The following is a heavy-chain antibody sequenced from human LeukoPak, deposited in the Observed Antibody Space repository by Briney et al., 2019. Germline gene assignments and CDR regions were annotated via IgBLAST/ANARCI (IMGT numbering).Heavy chain of an antibody. Sequence: AGGSLRLSCAASGFTFSSYRMSWVRQAPGKGLEWVANIKQDGSEKYYVDSVKGRFTISRDNAKNSLYLQMNSLRAEDTAVYYCARRVGMVITVAFDYWGQGTLVTVSS. V-gene: IGHV3-7*01. J-gene: IGHJ4*02. CDR3: ARRVGMVITVAFDY. CDR2: IKQDGSEK. D-gene: IGHD3-3*01. CDR1: GFTFSSYR.